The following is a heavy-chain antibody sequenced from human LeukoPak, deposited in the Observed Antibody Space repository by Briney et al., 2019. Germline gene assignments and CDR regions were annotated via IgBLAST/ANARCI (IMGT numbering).Heavy chain of an antibody. Sequence: ASVKVSCKASGYTFPSYYIHWVRQAPGQGLEWMGWINPNSGGTNYAQKFQGRVTMTRDTSISTAYMELSRLRSDDTAVYYCARDRRITIFGVVRDYYYYYMDVWGKGTTVTVSS. CDR3: ARDRRITIFGVVRDYYYYYMDV. D-gene: IGHD3-3*01. CDR1: GYTFPSYY. CDR2: INPNSGGT. V-gene: IGHV1-2*02. J-gene: IGHJ6*03.